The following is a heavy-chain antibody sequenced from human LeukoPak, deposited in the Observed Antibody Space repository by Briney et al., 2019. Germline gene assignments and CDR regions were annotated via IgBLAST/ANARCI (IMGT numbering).Heavy chain of an antibody. CDR1: GFTFSSYG. CDR3: ASDVDTAMVN. J-gene: IGHJ4*02. V-gene: IGHV3-33*01. D-gene: IGHD5-18*01. Sequence: GGSLRLSCAASGFTFSSYGMHWVRQAPGKALEWVAVIWYDGSNKYYADSVKGRFTISRDNSKNTLYLQMNSLRAEDTAVYYCASDVDTAMVNWGQGTLVTVSS. CDR2: IWYDGSNK.